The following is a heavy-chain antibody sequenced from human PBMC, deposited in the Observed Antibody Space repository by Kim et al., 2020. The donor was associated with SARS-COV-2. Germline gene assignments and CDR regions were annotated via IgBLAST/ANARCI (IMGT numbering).Heavy chain of an antibody. D-gene: IGHD3-10*01. J-gene: IGHJ4*01. CDR2: ISYDGSNK. V-gene: IGHV3-30*04. CDR3: ARDELDYYGSGSYDY. CDR1: GFTFSSYA. Sequence: GGSLRLSCAASGFTFSSYAMHWVRQAPGKGLEWVAVISYDGSNKYYADSVKGRFTISRDNSKNTLYLQMNSLRAEDTAVYYCARDELDYYGSGSYDYWG.